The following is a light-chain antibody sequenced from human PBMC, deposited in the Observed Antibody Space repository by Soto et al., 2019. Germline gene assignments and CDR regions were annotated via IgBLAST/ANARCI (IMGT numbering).Light chain of an antibody. V-gene: IGKV3-15*01. Sequence: EIVMTQSPATLSVSPGERATLSCRASQSVSSNLAWYQQKPGQAPRLLIYGASTRATGIPVRFSGSGSGTEFTLTISSLQSEDFAVYYCQQYNNWPHGTFGQGTKLEIK. CDR1: QSVSSN. CDR3: QQYNNWPHGT. J-gene: IGKJ2*02. CDR2: GAS.